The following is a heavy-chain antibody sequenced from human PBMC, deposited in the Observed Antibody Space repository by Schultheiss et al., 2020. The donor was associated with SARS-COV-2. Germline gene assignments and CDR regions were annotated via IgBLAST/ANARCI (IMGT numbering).Heavy chain of an antibody. D-gene: IGHD4-17*01. CDR2: ISGTSGYL. Sequence: GGSLRLSCAASGFTFSSYWMHWVRQAPGKGLVWVSSISGTSGYLYYGNSVKGRFTISRDNAKNSLYLQMDSLRAEDTAVYYCARGPNDYGDSEMDVWGKGTTVTVSS. CDR3: ARGPNDYGDSEMDV. V-gene: IGHV3-21*01. J-gene: IGHJ6*04. CDR1: GFTFSSYW.